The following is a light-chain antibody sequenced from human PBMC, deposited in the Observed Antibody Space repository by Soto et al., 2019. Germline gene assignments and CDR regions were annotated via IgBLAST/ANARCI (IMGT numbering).Light chain of an antibody. CDR3: QQYGSSPLT. Sequence: DIQMTQSPSTLSASVGDRVTITCRASQSISDWLAWFQLKPGKAPKLLIYDASSLESGVPSRFSGSGSGTDFTLTISRLEPEDFAVYYCQQYGSSPLTFGGGTKVDIK. CDR1: QSISDW. J-gene: IGKJ4*01. V-gene: IGKV1-5*01. CDR2: DAS.